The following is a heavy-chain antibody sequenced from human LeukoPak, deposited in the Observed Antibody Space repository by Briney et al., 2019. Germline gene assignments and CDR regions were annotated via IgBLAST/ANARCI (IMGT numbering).Heavy chain of an antibody. J-gene: IGHJ6*02. CDR1: GFSFRDYW. CDR3: AQGHYHMDV. V-gene: IGHV3-7*01. CDR2: IEPDGSEK. Sequence: GGSLRLSCAASGFSFRDYWMTWVRQAAGKGLEWVASIEPDGSEKYYADSVKGRFTLSRDNVENSLYLQMNTLRVDDTAVYYCAQGHYHMDVGGHGTTVTVSS.